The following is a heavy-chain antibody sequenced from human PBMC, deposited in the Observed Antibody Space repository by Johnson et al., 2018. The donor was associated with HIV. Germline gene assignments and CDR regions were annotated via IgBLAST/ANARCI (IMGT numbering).Heavy chain of an antibody. D-gene: IGHD3-16*01. J-gene: IGHJ3*02. V-gene: IGHV3-66*01. CDR2: IYSGGST. Sequence: VQLVESGGGLVKPGGSLRLSCAASGFTFSDYYMSWIRQAPGKGLEWVSVIYSGGSTYYADSVKGRFTISRDTSKNTLYLQMNSLRAEDTAVYYCARGLTGEQVDIWGQGTMVTVSS. CDR1: GFTFSDYY. CDR3: ARGLTGEQVDI.